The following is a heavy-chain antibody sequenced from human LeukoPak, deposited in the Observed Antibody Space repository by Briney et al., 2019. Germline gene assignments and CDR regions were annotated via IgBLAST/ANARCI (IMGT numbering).Heavy chain of an antibody. CDR2: IYYSGST. J-gene: IGHJ5*02. CDR3: ARPRITMIVEELSGSWFDP. CDR1: GGSISSSSYY. Sequence: SETLSLTCTVSGGSISSSSYYWGWIRQPPGKGLEWIGSIYYSGSTYYNPSLKSRVTISVDTSKNQFSLKLSSVTAADTAVYYCARPRITMIVEELSGSWFDPWGQGTLVTVSS. D-gene: IGHD3-22*01. V-gene: IGHV4-39*01.